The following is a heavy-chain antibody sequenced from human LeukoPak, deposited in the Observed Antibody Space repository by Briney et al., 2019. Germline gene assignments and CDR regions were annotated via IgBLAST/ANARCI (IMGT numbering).Heavy chain of an antibody. J-gene: IGHJ5*02. CDR1: GFTFSTYA. Sequence: GGSLRLSCAASGFTFSTYAMSWVRQAPGKGLEWVSVIGGHVENTFYADSVKGRFTISRDDAKNSLYLQMNSLRADDTAVYYCAADPVPWGQGTLVTVSS. CDR2: IGGHVENT. CDR3: AADPVP. V-gene: IGHV3-23*01.